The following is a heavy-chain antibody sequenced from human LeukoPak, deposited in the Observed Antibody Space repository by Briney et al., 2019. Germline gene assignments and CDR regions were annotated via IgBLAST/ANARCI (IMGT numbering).Heavy chain of an antibody. CDR2: IYYSGST. D-gene: IGHD6-6*01. V-gene: IGHV4-39*01. CDR1: GGSISSSSYY. Sequence: SETLSLTCTVSGGSISSSSYYWGWIRQPPGKGLEWIGSIYYSGSTYYNPSLKSRVTISVDTSKNQFSLKLSSVTAADTAVYYCARRSSSSPTPYWFDRWGQGTLVTVSS. CDR3: ARRSSSSPTPYWFDR. J-gene: IGHJ5*02.